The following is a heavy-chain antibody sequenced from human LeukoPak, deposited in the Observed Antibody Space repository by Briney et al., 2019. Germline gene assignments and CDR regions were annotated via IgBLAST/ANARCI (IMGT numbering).Heavy chain of an antibody. V-gene: IGHV3-15*01. CDR3: TTDYYSSGSYYFDY. Sequence: GGSLRLSCAASGFTFSNAWMSWVRQAPGKGREWVGRIKSKTDGGTTDYAAPVKGRFTISRDDSKNTLYLQMNSLKTEDTAVYYCTTDYYSSGSYYFDYWGQGTLVTVSS. D-gene: IGHD6-19*01. CDR2: IKSKTDGGTT. CDR1: GFTFSNAW. J-gene: IGHJ4*02.